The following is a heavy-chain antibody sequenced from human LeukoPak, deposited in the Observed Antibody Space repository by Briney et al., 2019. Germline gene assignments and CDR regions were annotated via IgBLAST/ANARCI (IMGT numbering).Heavy chain of an antibody. CDR2: IRSKANSYAT. D-gene: IGHD2-2*01. Sequence: PGGSLRLSCAASGFTFSGSAMHWVRQASGKGLEWVGRIRSKANSYATAYAASVKGRFTISRDDSKNTAYLQMNSLKTEDTAVYYCTRRVNCSSTSCYDYWGQGTLVTVSS. CDR3: TRRVNCSSTSCYDY. V-gene: IGHV3-73*01. J-gene: IGHJ4*02. CDR1: GFTFSGSA.